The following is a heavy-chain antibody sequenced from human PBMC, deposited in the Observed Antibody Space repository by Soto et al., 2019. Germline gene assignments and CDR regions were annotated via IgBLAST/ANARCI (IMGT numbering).Heavy chain of an antibody. Sequence: GGSLRLSCAASGFTFSSYGMHWVRQAPGKGLEWVAVISYDGSNKYYADSVKGRFTISRDNSKNTLYLQMNSLRAEDTAVYYCAKDQRGLLWFGELFSTTKYYFDYWGQGTLVTVSS. D-gene: IGHD3-10*01. CDR2: ISYDGSNK. J-gene: IGHJ4*02. CDR3: AKDQRGLLWFGELFSTTKYYFDY. CDR1: GFTFSSYG. V-gene: IGHV3-30*18.